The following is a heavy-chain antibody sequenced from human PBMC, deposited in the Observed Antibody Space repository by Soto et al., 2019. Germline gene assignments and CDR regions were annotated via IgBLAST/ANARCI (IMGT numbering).Heavy chain of an antibody. CDR2: IYYSGST. V-gene: IGHV4-59*08. CDR3: ARHKPAATVFGIVISLRY. D-gene: IGHD3-3*01. J-gene: IGHJ4*01. CDR1: GGSINNYY. Sequence: SETLSLTCTVSGGSINNYYWSWVRQPPGKGLEWIGYIYYSGSTNYNPSLKSRVTISVDTSKNQFSLKLSSVTAADTAFYYCARHKPAATVFGIVISLRYWGHGTLVTVAS.